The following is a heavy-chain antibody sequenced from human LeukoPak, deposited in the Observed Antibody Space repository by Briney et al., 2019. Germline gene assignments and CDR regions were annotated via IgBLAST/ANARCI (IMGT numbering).Heavy chain of an antibody. V-gene: IGHV4-61*02. CDR2: IYPSGDS. CDR3: ARGYDRNGYQSRGFDY. CDR1: GGSISSDSFY. Sequence: RSSETLSLTCTVSGGSISSDSFYWSWIRQTDGKGLEWIGRIYPSGDSQYSPSFRSRATISLDTRNQFSLKLSSVTAADTAVYFCARGYDRNGYQSRGFDYWGQGALVNVSS. J-gene: IGHJ4*02. D-gene: IGHD3-22*01.